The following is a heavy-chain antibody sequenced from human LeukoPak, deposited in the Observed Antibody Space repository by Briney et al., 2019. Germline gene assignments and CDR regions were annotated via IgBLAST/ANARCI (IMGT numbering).Heavy chain of an antibody. Sequence: GGSLRLSCAASGFTFNTFGMNWVRQAPGKGLEWVAVIWYDGSNKYYADSVKGRFTISRDNPKSTLYLQVNSLRAEDTAVYYCARISCTGGNCRPYSYYDMDVWGQGTTVTVSS. J-gene: IGHJ6*02. CDR3: ARISCTGGNCRPYSYYDMDV. D-gene: IGHD2-15*01. CDR1: GFTFNTFG. V-gene: IGHV3-33*01. CDR2: IWYDGSNK.